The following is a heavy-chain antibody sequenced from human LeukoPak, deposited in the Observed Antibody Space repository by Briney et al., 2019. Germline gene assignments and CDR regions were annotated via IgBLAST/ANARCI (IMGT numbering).Heavy chain of an antibody. J-gene: IGHJ4*02. D-gene: IGHD3-10*01. CDR1: GYTFTSYA. CDR2: IIPIFGTA. CDR3: ARGDGSGSLLDY. V-gene: IGHV1-69*05. Sequence: SVKVPCKASGYTFTSYAISWVRQAPGQGLEWMGGIIPIFGTANYAQKFQGRVTITTDESTSTAYMELSSLRSEDTAVYYCARGDGSGSLLDYWGQGTLVTVSS.